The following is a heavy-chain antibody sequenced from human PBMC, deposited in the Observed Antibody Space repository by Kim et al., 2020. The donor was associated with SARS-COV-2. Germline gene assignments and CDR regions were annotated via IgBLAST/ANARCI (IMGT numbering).Heavy chain of an antibody. CDR2: INDRGGT. D-gene: IGHD3-9*01. V-gene: IGHV4-34*01. J-gene: IGHJ4*02. CDR1: GGSFSGYS. CDR3: ARGLPGY. Sequence: SETLSLTCAVYGGSFSGYSWHWIRQSPGKGLEWIGQINDRGGTNYNPSLKSRVSVSIYTSKNQFSLKLASVTAADTAVYYCARGLPGYWGQGALVTVSS.